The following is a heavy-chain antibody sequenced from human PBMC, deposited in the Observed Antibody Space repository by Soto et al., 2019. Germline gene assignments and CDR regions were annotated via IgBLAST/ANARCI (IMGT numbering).Heavy chain of an antibody. J-gene: IGHJ6*02. D-gene: IGHD3-3*01. CDR3: ARDHYDCWSGSPRYGMDV. Sequence: QVQLVQSGAEVKKPGSSVKVSCKASGGTFSSYAISWVRQAPGQGLEWMGGIIPIFGTANYAQKFQGRVTITADESTSTAYMELSSLRSEDTAVYYCARDHYDCWSGSPRYGMDVWGQGTTVTVSS. CDR2: IIPIFGTA. CDR1: GGTFSSYA. V-gene: IGHV1-69*01.